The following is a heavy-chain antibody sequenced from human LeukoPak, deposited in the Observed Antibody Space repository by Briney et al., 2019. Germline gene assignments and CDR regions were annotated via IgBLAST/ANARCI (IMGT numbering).Heavy chain of an antibody. V-gene: IGHV3-23*01. J-gene: IGHJ6*02. Sequence: GGSLRLSCVGSGFTFSNYAMSWVRQAPGKGLDWVSVISGSAHKIRYADSVRGRFTISRDNSKNTLYLQMNSLRAEDTAVYYCARDQKRYFDWFRPDILYYYGMDVWGQGTTVIVSS. D-gene: IGHD3-9*01. CDR3: ARDQKRYFDWFRPDILYYYGMDV. CDR1: GFTFSNYA. CDR2: ISGSAHKI.